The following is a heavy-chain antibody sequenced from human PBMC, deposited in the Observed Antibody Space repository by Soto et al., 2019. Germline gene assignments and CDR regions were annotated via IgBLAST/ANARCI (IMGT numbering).Heavy chain of an antibody. CDR1: GGTFSSYA. CDR2: IIPIFGTA. CDR3: ARDREAYYDILTGFHLYGMDV. D-gene: IGHD3-9*01. J-gene: IGHJ6*02. Sequence: SVKVSCKASGGTFSSYAISWVRQAPGQGLEWMGGIIPIFGTANYAQKFQGRVTITADESTSTAYMELSSLRSEDTAVYYCARDREAYYDILTGFHLYGMDVWGQGTTVTVSS. V-gene: IGHV1-69*13.